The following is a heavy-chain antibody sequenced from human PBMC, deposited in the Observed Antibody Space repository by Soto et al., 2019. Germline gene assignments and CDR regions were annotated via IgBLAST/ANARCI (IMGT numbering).Heavy chain of an antibody. V-gene: IGHV5-51*01. CDR3: AGIYDYIWGGSQPLTPQI. Sequence: PGESLKISCKGSEYPFSSFWIGWVRQMPGKGLEWMGIIYLRDSHTRYSPSFQGQVTFSADEAISTAYLQWSSLRASDTAMYYCAGIYDYIWGGSQPLTPQIWGQGTMVTVSS. CDR2: IYLRDSHT. D-gene: IGHD3-16*01. CDR1: EYPFSSFW. J-gene: IGHJ3*02.